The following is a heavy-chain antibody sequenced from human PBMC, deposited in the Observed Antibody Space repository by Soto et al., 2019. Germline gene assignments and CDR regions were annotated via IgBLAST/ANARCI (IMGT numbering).Heavy chain of an antibody. J-gene: IGHJ4*02. Sequence: EVYLVESGGALVQPGASLRLSCGASGFTFSSYWMTWVRQAPGKGLEWVANINQDGSEKYYVDSVRGRFSISRDNAKNSLFLQMDSLRGEDTAVYFCARVGGVGAPPGADYWGQGTLVTVSS. CDR3: ARVGGVGAPPGADY. V-gene: IGHV3-7*01. CDR1: GFTFSSYW. CDR2: INQDGSEK. D-gene: IGHD1-26*01.